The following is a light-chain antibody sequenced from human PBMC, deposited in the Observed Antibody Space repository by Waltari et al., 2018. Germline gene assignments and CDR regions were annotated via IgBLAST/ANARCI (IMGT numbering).Light chain of an antibody. CDR1: SSDIGSFNL. J-gene: IGLJ1*01. Sequence: SVSGSPGQSITISCTGTSSDIGSFNLVSWYQQHPGKAPKLMIYEVSQRPSGVSNRFSGSKSANTASLTISGLQAEDEADYYCCSYAGTIPFVFGTGTKVTVL. CDR3: CSYAGTIPFV. V-gene: IGLV2-23*02. CDR2: EVS.